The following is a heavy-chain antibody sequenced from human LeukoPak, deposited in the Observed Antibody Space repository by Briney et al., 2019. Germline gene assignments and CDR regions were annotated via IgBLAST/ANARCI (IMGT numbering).Heavy chain of an antibody. CDR3: ARAYDSSGSDAFDI. Sequence: ASVKVSCKASGYTFTGYYMHWVRQAPGQGLEWMGWMNPNSGNTGYAQKFQGRVTMTRNTSISTAYMELSSLRSEDTAVYYCARAYDSSGSDAFDIWGQGTMVTVSS. CDR1: GYTFTGYY. D-gene: IGHD3-22*01. J-gene: IGHJ3*02. V-gene: IGHV1-8*02. CDR2: MNPNSGNT.